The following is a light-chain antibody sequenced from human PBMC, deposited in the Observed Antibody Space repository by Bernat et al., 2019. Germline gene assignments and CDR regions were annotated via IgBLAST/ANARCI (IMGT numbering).Light chain of an antibody. J-gene: IGLJ1*01. V-gene: IGLV2-14*03. Sequence: QSALTQPASVSGYPGQSITISCTGTSSDVGGFNYVSWYQQHPGKAPKLMISDVSNRPSGVSNRFSGTKSGNTASLTISGLQTEDEADYYCYSWTTNYVYVFGTGTKVTVL. CDR1: SSDVGGFNY. CDR3: YSWTTNYVYV. CDR2: DVS.